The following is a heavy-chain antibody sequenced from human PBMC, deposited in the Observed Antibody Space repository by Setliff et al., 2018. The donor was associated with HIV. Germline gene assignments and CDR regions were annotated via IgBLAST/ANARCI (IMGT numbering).Heavy chain of an antibody. CDR3: ARGGWSYNFWSGYAFDI. Sequence: ASVKVSCKASGYTFTNYDINWVRQATGQGLEWMGWMNPNIGNTGYAQKFQGRVTMTRNTSISTAYMELSSLRSEDTAVYYCARGGWSYNFWSGYAFDIWGQGTMVTVSS. J-gene: IGHJ3*02. V-gene: IGHV1-8*02. CDR1: GYTFTNYD. CDR2: MNPNIGNT. D-gene: IGHD3-3*01.